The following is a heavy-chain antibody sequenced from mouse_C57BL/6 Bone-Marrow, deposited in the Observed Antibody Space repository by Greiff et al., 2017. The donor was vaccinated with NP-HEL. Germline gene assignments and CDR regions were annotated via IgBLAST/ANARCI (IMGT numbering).Heavy chain of an antibody. CDR2: IEPAYGKT. V-gene: IGHV14-3*01. D-gene: IGHD1-2*01. Sequence: VQLQQSVAELVRPGASVKLSCTASGFNINNTYMHWVKQRPEQGLEWIGRIEPAYGKTNYDQKFQGKAHITADKSSNTAYLQLSGLTAYDTAIYYWATGSLLRSHYWGQGTTLTVSS. J-gene: IGHJ2*01. CDR1: GFNINNTY. CDR3: ATGSLLRSHY.